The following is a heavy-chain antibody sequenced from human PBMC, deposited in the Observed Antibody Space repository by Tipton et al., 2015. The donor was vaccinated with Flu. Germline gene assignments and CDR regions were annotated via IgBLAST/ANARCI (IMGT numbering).Heavy chain of an antibody. Sequence: VQLVQSGGGVVQPGRSLRLSCAASGFTFNNYVMYWVRQTPGKGLEWVAGINWNSADTAYADSVKGRFTISRDNAKNSLFLQMTSLRAEYTALYFCAKDRRGGITGTPFDYWGQGIPVTVSS. CDR1: GFTFNNYV. V-gene: IGHV3-9*01. J-gene: IGHJ4*02. CDR3: AKDRRGGITGTPFDY. CDR2: INWNSADT. D-gene: IGHD1-7*01.